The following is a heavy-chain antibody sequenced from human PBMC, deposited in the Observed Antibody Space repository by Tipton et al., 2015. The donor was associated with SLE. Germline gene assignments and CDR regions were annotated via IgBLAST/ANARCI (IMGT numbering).Heavy chain of an antibody. V-gene: IGHV4-39*01. J-gene: IGHJ2*01. CDR2: IFYSGTT. Sequence: LRLSCTVSGGSISGSDFYWGWIRQPPGKGLEWVGTIFYSGTTFYNPSLKSRVTMSVDPSKNQFSLRLNSVTAADTAVHYCARQNSDWYFDLWGRGTVITVSS. CDR3: ARQNSDWYFDL. CDR1: GGSISGSDFY. D-gene: IGHD4-23*01.